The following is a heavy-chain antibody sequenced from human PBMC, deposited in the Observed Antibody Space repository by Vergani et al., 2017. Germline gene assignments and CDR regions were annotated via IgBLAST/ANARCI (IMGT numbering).Heavy chain of an antibody. CDR3: AKASGDGGGHFDY. D-gene: IGHD2-21*02. Sequence: EVQLLESGGGLVQPGGSLRLSCAASGFTFSSYAMSWVRQAPGKGLEWVSAISGSGGSTYYADSVKGRFTISIDNSKNTLYLQMNSLRAEDTAVYYCAKASGDGGGHFDYWGQGTLVTVSS. J-gene: IGHJ4*02. V-gene: IGHV3-23*01. CDR1: GFTFSSYA. CDR2: ISGSGGST.